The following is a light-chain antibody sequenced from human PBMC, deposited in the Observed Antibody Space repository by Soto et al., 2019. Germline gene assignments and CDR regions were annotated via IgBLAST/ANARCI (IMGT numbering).Light chain of an antibody. CDR2: DVS. J-gene: IGLJ2*01. Sequence: QSVLTQAASVSGSPGQSITISCTGTSRDVGGSNSVSWYQQHPGKAPKLLIYDVSNRPSGVSNRFSGSKSGNTASLTISGLQAEDEADYYCSSYTSSSTVVFGVGTKLTVL. V-gene: IGLV2-14*01. CDR1: SRDVGGSNS. CDR3: SSYTSSSTVV.